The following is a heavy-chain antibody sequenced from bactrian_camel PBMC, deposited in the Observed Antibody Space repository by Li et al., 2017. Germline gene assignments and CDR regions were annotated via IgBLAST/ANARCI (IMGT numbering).Heavy chain of an antibody. V-gene: IGHV3S53*01. CDR2: IGWDGST. CDR1: GDTYYC. D-gene: IGHD8*01. Sequence: HVQLVESGGGSVQSGGSLTLSCAASGDTYYCMGWFRQAPGKEREGVATIGWDGSTTYAESVKGRFTISQDIAKRTLYLQMNKLKPEDTAMYYCAAEDSWCTGESYDYNYRGQGTQVTVS. CDR3: AAEDSWCTGESYDYNY. J-gene: IGHJ4*01.